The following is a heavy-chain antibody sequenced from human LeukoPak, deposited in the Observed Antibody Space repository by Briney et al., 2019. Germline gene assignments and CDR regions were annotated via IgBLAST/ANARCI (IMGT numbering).Heavy chain of an antibody. CDR2: ISGSGGST. D-gene: IGHD3-10*01. Sequence: GGSLRLSCAASGFTFSSYAMSWVRQAPGKGLEWVSAISGSGGSTYYADSVKGRFTISRDNSKNTLYLQMDSLRAEDTAVYYCAKDGLGVPKSTYLDYWGQGTLVTVSS. J-gene: IGHJ4*02. V-gene: IGHV3-23*01. CDR1: GFTFSSYA. CDR3: AKDGLGVPKSTYLDY.